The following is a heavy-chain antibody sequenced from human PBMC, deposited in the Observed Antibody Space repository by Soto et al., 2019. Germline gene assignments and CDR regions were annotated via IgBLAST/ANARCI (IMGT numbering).Heavy chain of an antibody. D-gene: IGHD3-22*01. CDR2: IYHTGST. CDR1: GDSISSGGYS. J-gene: IGHJ4*02. V-gene: IGHV4-30-2*01. CDR3: ARAHYGPSGYYLDS. Sequence: QVQLQESGSGLVKPSQTLSLTCTVSGDSISSGGYSWSWIRQPQRQGLEWIGYIYHTGSTSYSPSLKSRVTMSVDKSKNQFSLSLNSVTAADTAIYYCARAHYGPSGYYLDSWGQGALLTVSS.